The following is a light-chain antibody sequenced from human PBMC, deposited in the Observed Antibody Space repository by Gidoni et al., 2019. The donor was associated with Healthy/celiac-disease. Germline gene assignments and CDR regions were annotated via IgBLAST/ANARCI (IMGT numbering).Light chain of an antibody. Sequence: DIQMTQYPSSLSASVGDRVTITCRASQSISSYLNWYQQKPGKAPKLLIYAASSLQSGVPSRFSGSGSGTDFTLTISSLQPEDFATYYCQQSYSTPQITFXQXTRLEIK. V-gene: IGKV1-39*01. J-gene: IGKJ5*01. CDR2: AAS. CDR3: QQSYSTPQIT. CDR1: QSISSY.